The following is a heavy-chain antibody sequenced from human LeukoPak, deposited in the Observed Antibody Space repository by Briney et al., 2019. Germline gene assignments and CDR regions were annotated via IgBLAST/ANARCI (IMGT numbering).Heavy chain of an antibody. CDR1: GFTFSSYS. CDR3: ARVASVDPVTRVYWYFDL. Sequence: GGSLRLSCAASGFTFSSYSMNWVRQAPGKGLEWVSAIGTAGDTYYPGSVKGRFTISRENAKNSLYLQMNSLRAGDTAVYYCARVASVDPVTRVYWYFDLWGRGTLVTVSS. J-gene: IGHJ2*01. D-gene: IGHD4-17*01. CDR2: IGTAGDT. V-gene: IGHV3-13*01.